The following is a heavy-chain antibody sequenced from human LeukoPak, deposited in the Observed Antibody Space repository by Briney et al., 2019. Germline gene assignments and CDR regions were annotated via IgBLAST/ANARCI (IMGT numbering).Heavy chain of an antibody. CDR2: ISAYNGNT. CDR1: GGTFSSYA. CDR3: ARVEYSGYDSSDY. D-gene: IGHD5-12*01. J-gene: IGHJ4*02. Sequence: ASVKVSCKASGGTFSSYATSWVQQAPGQGLEWMGWISAYNGNTNYAQKLQGRVTMTTDTSTSTAYMELRSLRSDDTAVYYCARVEYSGYDSSDYWGQGTLVTVSS. V-gene: IGHV1-18*01.